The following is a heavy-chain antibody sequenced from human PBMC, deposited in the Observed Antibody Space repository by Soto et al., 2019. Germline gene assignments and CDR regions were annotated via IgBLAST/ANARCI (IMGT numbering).Heavy chain of an antibody. Sequence: PSETLSLTCAVSGYSISLGYYWGWIRQPPGKGLEWIGEINHSGSTNYNPSLKSRVTISIDTSKDQISLKVKSVTVADTAMYYCTRGDAAVSGDVYWGQGILVTVSS. CDR1: GYSISLGYY. J-gene: IGHJ4*02. CDR2: INHSGST. CDR3: TRGDAAVSGDVY. D-gene: IGHD6-13*01. V-gene: IGHV4-38-2*01.